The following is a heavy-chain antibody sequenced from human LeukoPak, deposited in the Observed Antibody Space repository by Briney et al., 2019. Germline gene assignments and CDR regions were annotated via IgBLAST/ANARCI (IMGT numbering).Heavy chain of an antibody. CDR1: GYTFTSYD. CDR3: ARDLYCSGGSCHSPAGRTYDY. D-gene: IGHD2-15*01. J-gene: IGHJ4*02. V-gene: IGHV1-8*01. Sequence: GASVKVSCKASGYTFTSYDINWVRQAPGQGLEWLGWVNPNSGNTGYAQKFQGRVTMTRDTSISTAYIELNSLRSEDTAVYYCARDLYCSGGSCHSPAGRTYDYWGQGTLVTVSS. CDR2: VNPNSGNT.